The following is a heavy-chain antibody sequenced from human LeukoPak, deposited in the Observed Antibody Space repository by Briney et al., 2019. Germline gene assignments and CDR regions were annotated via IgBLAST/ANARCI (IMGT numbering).Heavy chain of an antibody. D-gene: IGHD3-22*01. V-gene: IGHV1-46*01. J-gene: IGHJ4*02. Sequence: ASVTVSCKASGYTFTSYYMHWVRQAPGQGLEWMGIINPSGGSTSYAQKFHGRVTMTRDMSTSTVYMELSSLRSEDTAVYYCARQGGSRTAYYYDSSGYYFDYWGQGTLVTVSS. CDR3: ARQGGSRTAYYYDSSGYYFDY. CDR2: INPSGGST. CDR1: GYTFTSYY.